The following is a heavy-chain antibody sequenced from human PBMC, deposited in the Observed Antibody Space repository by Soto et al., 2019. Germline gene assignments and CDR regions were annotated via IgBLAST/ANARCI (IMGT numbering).Heavy chain of an antibody. CDR1: GFTFSIYA. V-gene: IGHV3-23*04. J-gene: IGHJ3*01. CDR2: ITNNGDTT. Sequence: EKQLVESGGALAQPGGSLRLSCVGSGFTFSIYALTWVRQAPGKGLEWVSLITNNGDTTFFGDSVKGRFSISRDNSKNTLYLQLENLRAEDTAVYYCAMSDGYGAAFDVWGQGTMVAVSS. D-gene: IGHD5-12*01. CDR3: AMSDGYGAAFDV.